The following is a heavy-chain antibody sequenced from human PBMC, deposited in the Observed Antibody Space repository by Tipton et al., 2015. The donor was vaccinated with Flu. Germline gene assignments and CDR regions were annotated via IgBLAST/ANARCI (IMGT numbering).Heavy chain of an antibody. CDR1: GFTFSSYA. CDR3: AKRVKAAAEGSRFDY. V-gene: IGHV3-23*01. CDR2: ISGSGGST. J-gene: IGHJ4*02. D-gene: IGHD6-13*01. Sequence: TLSLTCAASGFTFSSYAMSWVRQAPGKGLEWVSAISGSGGSTYYADSVKGRFTISRDNSKNTLYLQMNSLRAEDTAVYYCAKRVKAAAEGSRFDYWGQGTLVTVSS.